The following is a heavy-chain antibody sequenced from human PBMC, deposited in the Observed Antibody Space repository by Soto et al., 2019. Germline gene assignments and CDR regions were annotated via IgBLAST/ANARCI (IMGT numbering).Heavy chain of an antibody. V-gene: IGHV3-9*01. D-gene: IGHD6-13*01. CDR3: AKGSRGSWAHAEYFQH. CDR2: ISWNSGSI. Sequence: EVQLVESGGGLVQPGRSLRLSCAASGFTFDDYAMHWVRQAPGKGLEWVSGISWNSGSIGYADSVKGRFTISRDNAKNSLYLQLNSLRAEDTALYYCAKGSRGSWAHAEYFQHWGQGTLVTVSS. J-gene: IGHJ1*01. CDR1: GFTFDDYA.